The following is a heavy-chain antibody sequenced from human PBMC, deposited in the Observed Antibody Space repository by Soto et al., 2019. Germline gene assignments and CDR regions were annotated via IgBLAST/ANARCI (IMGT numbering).Heavy chain of an antibody. V-gene: IGHV1-69*01. D-gene: IGHD2-2*01. CDR1: GGTFGSYA. J-gene: IGHJ6*02. CDR2: FIPITATA. CDR3: ARSQGSSTSLEIYYYYYYGMDV. Sequence: QVQLVQSGAEVKKPGSSVKVSCKASGGTFGSYAISWVRQAPGQGLEWMGGFIPITATANYAQKFQGRVTITADESTSTASMQLSSLTSEDTAVYYCARSQGSSTSLEIYYYYYYGMDVWGQGTKVTVSS.